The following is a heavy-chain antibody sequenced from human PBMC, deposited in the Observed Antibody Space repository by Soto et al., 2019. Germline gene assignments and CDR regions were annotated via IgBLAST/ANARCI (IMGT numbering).Heavy chain of an antibody. V-gene: IGHV3-30-3*01. Sequence: QVQLVESGGGVVQPGRSLRLSCAASGFTFSTYALHWVRQAPGKGLEWVATVTFDGSNKYHADSVEGRFTISRDDSKNTLYLQVNSLRAEDTAVYYCGRITLKTSVDTFDFWGQGTMVTVSS. CDR1: GFTFSTYA. D-gene: IGHD3-22*01. J-gene: IGHJ3*01. CDR2: VTFDGSNK. CDR3: GRITLKTSVDTFDF.